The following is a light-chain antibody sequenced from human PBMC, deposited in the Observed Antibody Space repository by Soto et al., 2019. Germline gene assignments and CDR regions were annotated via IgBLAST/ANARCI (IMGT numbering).Light chain of an antibody. V-gene: IGLV1-40*01. CDR2: ENT. J-gene: IGLJ2*01. CDR1: SSNIGAVFD. Sequence: QLVLTQPPSVSGAPGQRVTISCTGSSSNIGAVFDVHWYQQVPGTAPKLLIYENTKRPSGVHDRFSGSKSGTSASLAITGLQAEDEADYYCQSYDSGLSGWLFGGGTKLTVL. CDR3: QSYDSGLSGWL.